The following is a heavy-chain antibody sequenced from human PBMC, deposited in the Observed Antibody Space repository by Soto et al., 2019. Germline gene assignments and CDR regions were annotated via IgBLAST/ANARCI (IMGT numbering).Heavy chain of an antibody. V-gene: IGHV3-30-3*01. CDR3: ATPSTPGDLEDAFDI. J-gene: IGHJ3*02. CDR2: ISYDGSNK. Sequence: GGSLRLSCAASGFTFSSYAMSWVRQAPGKGLEWVAVISYDGSNKYYADSVKGRFTISRDNSKNTLYLQMNSLRAEDTAVYYCATPSTPGDLEDAFDIWGQGTMVTVSS. D-gene: IGHD3-16*01. CDR1: GFTFSSYA.